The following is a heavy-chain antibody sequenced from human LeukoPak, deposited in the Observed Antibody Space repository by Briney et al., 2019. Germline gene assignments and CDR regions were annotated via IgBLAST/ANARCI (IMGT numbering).Heavy chain of an antibody. Sequence: SETLSLTCTVSGGSISSGGYYWSWIRQHPGKGLEWIGYIYYSGSTYYNPSLKSRVTISVDTSKNQFSLKLSSVTAADTAVYYCARGSYTYGSGSSWFDPGGQGTLVTVSS. V-gene: IGHV4-31*03. CDR1: GGSISSGGYY. CDR3: ARGSYTYGSGSSWFDP. J-gene: IGHJ5*02. D-gene: IGHD3-10*01. CDR2: IYYSGST.